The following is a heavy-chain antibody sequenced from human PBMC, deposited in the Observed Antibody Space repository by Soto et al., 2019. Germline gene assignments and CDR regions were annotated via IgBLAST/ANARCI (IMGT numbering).Heavy chain of an antibody. J-gene: IGHJ3*02. Sequence: QVQLVPSGAEVKKPGASVKVSCKASGYTFTSFGISWVRQAPGQGLEWMGWISAYNGNTNYAEHLQGRVTMTTDTSTSTAYMELRSLSADDTAVYYCARDHRGGTDAFEIWGQGTMVTVSS. CDR1: GYTFTSFG. D-gene: IGHD2-15*01. CDR3: ARDHRGGTDAFEI. CDR2: ISAYNGNT. V-gene: IGHV1-18*01.